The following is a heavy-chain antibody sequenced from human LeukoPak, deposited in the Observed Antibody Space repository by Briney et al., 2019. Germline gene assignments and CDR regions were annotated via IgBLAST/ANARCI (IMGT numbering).Heavy chain of an antibody. Sequence: SETLSLTCTVSGGSISSYYWSWIRQPPGKGLEWIGYIYYSGSTNYNPSLKSRVTISVDTSKNQSSLKLSSVTAADTAVYYCARIYCSGGSCHPGYFDYWGQGTLVTVSS. V-gene: IGHV4-59*01. CDR2: IYYSGST. CDR1: GGSISSYY. D-gene: IGHD2-15*01. J-gene: IGHJ4*02. CDR3: ARIYCSGGSCHPGYFDY.